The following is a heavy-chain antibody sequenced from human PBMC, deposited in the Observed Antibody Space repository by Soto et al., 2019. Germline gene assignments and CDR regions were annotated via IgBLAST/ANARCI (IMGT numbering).Heavy chain of an antibody. J-gene: IGHJ2*01. CDR3: ARDPRGWVATLGANWYFDP. CDR2: IYSGGST. V-gene: IGHV3-66*01. CDR1: GFTVSSNY. Sequence: EVQLVESGGGLVQPGGSLRLSCAASGFTVSSNYMSWVRQAPGKGLEWVSVIYSGGSTYYADSVKGRFTISRDNSKNTVYLQSDRPRAEGTAVYYCARDPRGWVATLGANWYFDPWGRGPPVTVSS. D-gene: IGHD5-12*01.